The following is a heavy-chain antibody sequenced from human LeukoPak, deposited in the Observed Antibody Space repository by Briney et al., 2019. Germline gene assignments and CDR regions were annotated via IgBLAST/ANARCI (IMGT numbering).Heavy chain of an antibody. V-gene: IGHV3-7*03. J-gene: IGHJ6*02. CDR1: GFTFGKYW. CDR2: IKLDGSEK. Sequence: SGGSLRLSCVASGFTFGKYWMSWVRQAPGKGLEWVANIKLDGSEKNYVDSVKGRFTISRDNTKNSLYLQMNSLRAEDTAVYYCARDQIFGVVSSQYYYYYYGMDVWGQGTTVTVSS. D-gene: IGHD3-3*01. CDR3: ARDQIFGVVSSQYYYYYYGMDV.